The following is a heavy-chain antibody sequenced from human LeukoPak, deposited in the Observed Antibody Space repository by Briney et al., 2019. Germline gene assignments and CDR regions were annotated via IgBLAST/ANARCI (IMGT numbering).Heavy chain of an antibody. CDR3: ARGSLDLYYYDSSGFPYYYYYMDV. CDR1: GGSISSYY. J-gene: IGHJ6*03. Sequence: SETLSLTCTVSGGSISSYYWSWIRQPPGKGLEWIGYIYYSGRTSYNPSLNSRVTISVDTSEKQFSLRLSSVTAADTAVYYCARGSLDLYYYDSSGFPYYYYYMDVWGKGTTVTVS. CDR2: IYYSGRT. D-gene: IGHD3-22*01. V-gene: IGHV4-59*01.